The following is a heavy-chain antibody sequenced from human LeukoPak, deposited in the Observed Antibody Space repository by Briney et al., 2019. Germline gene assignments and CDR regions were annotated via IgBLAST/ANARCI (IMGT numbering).Heavy chain of an antibody. Sequence: NPSETLSLTCTVSGGSISSNNYYWGWIRQPPGKGLEWIGSIYYSGSTYYNPSLKSRVTISVDTSKNQFSLKLSSVTAADTAVYYCARRRQLGYCSGGSCYAFDYWGQGTLVTVSS. V-gene: IGHV4-39*01. CDR1: GGSISSNNYY. J-gene: IGHJ4*02. CDR3: ARRRQLGYCSGGSCYAFDY. D-gene: IGHD2-15*01. CDR2: IYYSGST.